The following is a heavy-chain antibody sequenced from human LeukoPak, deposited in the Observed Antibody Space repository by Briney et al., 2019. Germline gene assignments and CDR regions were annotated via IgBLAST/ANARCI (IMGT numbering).Heavy chain of an antibody. Sequence: PSETLSLTCTVSGGSISSGSYYWSWIRQPAGKGLEWIGRIYTSGSTHYNPSLKSRVAISVDTSKNQFSLKLSSVTAADTAVYYCARAYYDFWSSFDYWGQGTLVTVSS. D-gene: IGHD3-3*01. V-gene: IGHV4-61*02. CDR3: ARAYYDFWSSFDY. CDR2: IYTSGST. CDR1: GGSISSGSYY. J-gene: IGHJ4*02.